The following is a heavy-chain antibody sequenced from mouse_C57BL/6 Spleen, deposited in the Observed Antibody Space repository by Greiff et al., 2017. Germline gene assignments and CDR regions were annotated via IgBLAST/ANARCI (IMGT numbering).Heavy chain of an antibody. CDR3: ARWETTEGAVRGYYFDY. CDR2: INPSNGDT. J-gene: IGHJ2*01. D-gene: IGHD1-1*01. Sequence: VQLKPSGPELVTPGDSVKLSCKASGYSFTGYFMTWVMQSPGTSLAWIGRINPSNGDTFSNQTFKGQATLTVDKSSSTAHMELRSMTAEDSAGDKCARWETTEGAVRGYYFDYWGQGTTLTVAS. V-gene: IGHV1-20*01. CDR1: GYSFTGYF.